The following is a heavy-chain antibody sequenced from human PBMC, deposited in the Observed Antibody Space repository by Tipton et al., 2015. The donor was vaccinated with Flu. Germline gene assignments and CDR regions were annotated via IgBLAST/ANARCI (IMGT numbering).Heavy chain of an antibody. J-gene: IGHJ4*02. D-gene: IGHD3-22*01. CDR1: GDSIDSRYY. Sequence: TLSLTCSVSGDSIDSRYYWAWIRQPPGKGLEWIGNIHREGTSYYNPSLKSRVTMSVDRSKTQFSLKMRSVTASDTAVYYCANSLYYDSTYFDYWGQGTLVTVSS. V-gene: IGHV4-38-2*01. CDR3: ANSLYYDSTYFDY. CDR2: IHREGTS.